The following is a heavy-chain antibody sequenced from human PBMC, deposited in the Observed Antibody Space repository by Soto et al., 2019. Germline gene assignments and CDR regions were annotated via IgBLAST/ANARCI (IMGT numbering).Heavy chain of an antibody. V-gene: IGHV1-69*13. D-gene: IGHD3-10*02. CDR1: GGTFSSYA. CDR3: ARFALFGESRNYYFDY. J-gene: IGHJ4*02. CDR2: IIPIFGTA. Sequence: ASVKVSCKASGGTFSSYAISWVRQAPGQGLEWMGGIIPIFGTANYAQKFQGRVTITADESTSTAYMELSSLRSEDTAVYYCARFALFGESRNYYFDYWGQGTLVTVSS.